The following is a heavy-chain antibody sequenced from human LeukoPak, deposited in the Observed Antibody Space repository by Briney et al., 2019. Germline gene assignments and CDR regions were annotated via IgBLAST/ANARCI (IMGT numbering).Heavy chain of an antibody. V-gene: IGHV1-46*01. Sequence: ASVKVSCKASGYTFTSHYMHWVRQAPGQGLEWMGIINPSGGSTSYAQKFQGRVTMTRDTSTSTVYMELSSLRSEDTAVYYCARDRAEYSSSSHHPHYWGQGTLVTVSS. CDR2: INPSGGST. CDR3: ARDRAEYSSSSHHPHY. J-gene: IGHJ4*02. CDR1: GYTFTSHY. D-gene: IGHD6-6*01.